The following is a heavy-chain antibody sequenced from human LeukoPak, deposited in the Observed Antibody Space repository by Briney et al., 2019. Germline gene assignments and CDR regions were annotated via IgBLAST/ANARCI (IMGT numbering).Heavy chain of an antibody. CDR2: IYPGDSDI. D-gene: IGHD5-18*01. CDR3: GRGPSGYSYGSDY. CDR1: GYSFTSYW. V-gene: IGHV5-51*01. Sequence: GESLKISCKGSGYSFTSYWIGWVRQMPGKGLEWMGIIYPGDSDIRYSPSFQGQVTISADKSINTAYLQWSSLEASDTAMYYCGRGPSGYSYGSDYWGQGTLVTVSS. J-gene: IGHJ4*02.